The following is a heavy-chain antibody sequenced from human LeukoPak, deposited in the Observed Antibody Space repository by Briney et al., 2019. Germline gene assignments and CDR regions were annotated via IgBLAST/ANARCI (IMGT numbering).Heavy chain of an antibody. CDR2: IYYSGST. CDR1: GGSISSYY. J-gene: IGHJ5*02. Sequence: SETLSLSCTVSGGSISSYYWSWIRQPPGKGLELIGYIYYSGSTNYNPSLKSRVTISVDTSKNQFSLKLSSVTAADTAVYYCARAGVAVAGGGWFDPWGQGTLVTVSS. V-gene: IGHV4-59*01. CDR3: ARAGVAVAGGGWFDP. D-gene: IGHD6-19*01.